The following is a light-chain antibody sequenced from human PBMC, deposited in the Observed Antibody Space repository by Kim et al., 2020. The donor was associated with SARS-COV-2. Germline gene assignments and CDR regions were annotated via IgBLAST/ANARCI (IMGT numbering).Light chain of an antibody. J-gene: IGKJ1*01. V-gene: IGKV3-20*01. CDR1: QSVSTNY. CDR2: NAS. Sequence: IVLTQSPGTLSLSPGERATLSCRASQSVSTNYLAWYQQKLGQAPRLIIYNASFRATGIPDRFSGRGSGTDFVLTISRLEPEDFGVYFCQQYGSPPQTFGQGTKVDIK. CDR3: QQYGSPPQT.